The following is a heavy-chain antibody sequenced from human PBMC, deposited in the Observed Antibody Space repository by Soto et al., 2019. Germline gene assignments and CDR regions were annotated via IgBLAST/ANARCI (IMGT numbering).Heavy chain of an antibody. J-gene: IGHJ6*02. Sequence: QVQLVESGGGLVKPGGSLRLSCAASGFTFSDYYMSWIRQAPGKGLEWVSYISSSSSYTNYADSVKGRFTISRHNAKNSLYLQMNSLRAEDTAVYYCARVPAVDYYYYGMDVWGQGTTVTVSS. V-gene: IGHV3-11*06. CDR1: GFTFSDYY. CDR2: ISSSSSYT. CDR3: ARVPAVDYYYYGMDV. D-gene: IGHD2-2*01.